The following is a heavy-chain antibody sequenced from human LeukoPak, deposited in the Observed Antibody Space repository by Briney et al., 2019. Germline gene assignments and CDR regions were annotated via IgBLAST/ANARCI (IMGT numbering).Heavy chain of an antibody. CDR2: ISYDGSNK. CDR1: GFTFSSYD. V-gene: IGHV3-30*04. J-gene: IGHJ6*04. CDR3: ARALTFYGMDV. D-gene: IGHD2-21*02. Sequence: PGGSLRLSCAASGFTFSSYDMHWVRQAPGKGLEWVAVISYDGSNKYCADSVKGRFTISRDNSKNTLYLQMNSLRAEDTAVYYCARALTFYGMDVWGKGTTVTVSS.